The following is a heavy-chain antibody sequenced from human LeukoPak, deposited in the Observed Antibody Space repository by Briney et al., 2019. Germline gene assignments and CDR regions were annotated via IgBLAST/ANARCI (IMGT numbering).Heavy chain of an antibody. J-gene: IGHJ6*01. D-gene: IGHD4-17*01. CDR2: IYYSGST. V-gene: IGHV4-59*01. Sequence: SETLSLTCTVSGGSISSYYWSWIRQPPGKGLEWIGYIYYSGSTNYNPSLKSRVTISVDTSKNQFSLKLSSVTAADTAVYYCARGAVPYYYHYGMDVWRQGTTVTVS. CDR1: GGSISSYY. CDR3: ARGAVPYYYHYGMDV.